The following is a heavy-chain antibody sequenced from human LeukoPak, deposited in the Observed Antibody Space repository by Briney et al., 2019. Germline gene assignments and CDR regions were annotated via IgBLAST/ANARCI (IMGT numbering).Heavy chain of an antibody. CDR3: AGDLGQDRGFTLDV. D-gene: IGHD7-27*01. Sequence: PGGSLRLSCAASGSTVNSKYMSWVRQAPGKGLEWVSVFYSGGSTYYADSVKGRFTISRDNSKNTLYLQMNSLRDDDTAVYYCAGDLGQDRGFTLDVWGQGTTVTVSS. CDR2: FYSGGST. V-gene: IGHV3-66*01. CDR1: GSTVNSKY. J-gene: IGHJ6*02.